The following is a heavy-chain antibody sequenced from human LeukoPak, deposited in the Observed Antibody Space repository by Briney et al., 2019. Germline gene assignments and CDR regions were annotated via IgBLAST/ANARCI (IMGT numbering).Heavy chain of an antibody. CDR1: GYTFSNYY. CDR2: INPSSGRT. Sequence: ASVKVSCKASGYTFSNYYMHWVRQAPGQGLEWMGWINPSSGRTNFAQKFQGRVTMTRDTSISTAYMELHGLRSDDTAVYYCARHVSSSNEDYWGQGTLVTVSS. V-gene: IGHV1-2*02. D-gene: IGHD2-8*01. J-gene: IGHJ4*02. CDR3: ARHVSSSNEDY.